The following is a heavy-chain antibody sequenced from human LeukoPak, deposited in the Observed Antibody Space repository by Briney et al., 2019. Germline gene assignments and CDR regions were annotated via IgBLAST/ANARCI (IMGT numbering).Heavy chain of an antibody. CDR2: MNPNSGNT. CDR3: ARLGVVPAAIRGFLNGMDV. D-gene: IGHD2-2*02. Sequence: GASVKVSCKASGYTFTSYDINWVRQATGQGLEWMGWMNPNSGNTGYAQKFQGRVTMTRNTSISTAYMELSSLRSEDTAVYYCARLGVVPAAIRGFLNGMDVWGQGTTVTVSS. J-gene: IGHJ6*02. V-gene: IGHV1-8*01. CDR1: GYTFTSYD.